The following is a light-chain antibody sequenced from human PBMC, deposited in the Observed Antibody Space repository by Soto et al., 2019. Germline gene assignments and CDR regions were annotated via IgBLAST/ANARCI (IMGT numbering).Light chain of an antibody. CDR2: DAS. CDR1: QSVSSY. Sequence: EIVLTQSPATLSLSPGERATLSCRASQSVSSYLSWYQQKPAHAPRLLIYDASNRATGIPPRFSGSGSGTDFNLTISSLEPEDFAVYYCQRRSNWPPMYTFGQGTKLEIK. CDR3: QRRSNWPPMYT. J-gene: IGKJ2*01. V-gene: IGKV3-11*01.